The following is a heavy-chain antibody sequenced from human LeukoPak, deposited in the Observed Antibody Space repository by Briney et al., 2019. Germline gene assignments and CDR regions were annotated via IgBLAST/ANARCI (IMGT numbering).Heavy chain of an antibody. V-gene: IGHV1-2*02. Sequence: ASVKVSCKASGYTFTGYYMHWVRQAPGQGLEWMGWINPNSGGTNYAQKFQGRVTMTRDTSISTAYMELSRLRYDDTAVYFCARAPRRYCGGDCYSDYWGQGTLVTVSS. J-gene: IGHJ4*02. CDR1: GYTFTGYY. CDR2: INPNSGGT. CDR3: ARAPRRYCGGDCYSDY. D-gene: IGHD2-21*02.